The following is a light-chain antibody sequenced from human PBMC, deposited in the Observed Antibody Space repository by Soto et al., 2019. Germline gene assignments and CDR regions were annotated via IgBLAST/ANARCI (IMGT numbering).Light chain of an antibody. V-gene: IGKV1-5*01. Sequence: IGNNKMRCTLCAYVGDRVTITGRASQSISSWLAWYQQKPGKAPKLLIYDASSLESGVPSRFSGSGSGTECTLTISSLQPDDLATYYCQQDNGHSPAVGQGTKVDIK. J-gene: IGKJ1*01. CDR3: QQDNGHSPA. CDR2: DAS. CDR1: QSISSW.